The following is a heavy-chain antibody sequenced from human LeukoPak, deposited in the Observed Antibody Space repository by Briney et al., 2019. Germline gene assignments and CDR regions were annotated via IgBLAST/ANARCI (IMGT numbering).Heavy chain of an antibody. V-gene: IGHV5-51*01. CDR3: ARLQLRDDAYDI. D-gene: IGHD2-2*01. Sequence: GESLKISCKGSGYTFTTYWIGWVRQMPGKGLEWMGVIYPGDSRIRYNPSFEGQVTISADRSISTAYLQWSRLKASDTAMYYCARLQLRDDAYDIWGQGTMVTVSS. CDR2: IYPGDSRI. CDR1: GYTFTTYW. J-gene: IGHJ3*02.